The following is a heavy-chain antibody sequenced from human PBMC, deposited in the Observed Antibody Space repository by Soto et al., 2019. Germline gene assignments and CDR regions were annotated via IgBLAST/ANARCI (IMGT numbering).Heavy chain of an antibody. CDR2: ISYDGSNK. D-gene: IGHD3-10*01. CDR1: GFTFSSCG. V-gene: IGHV3-30*18. J-gene: IGHJ5*02. CDR3: AKAGWFGANWFEP. Sequence: GGSLRLSCAASGFTFSSCGMHWVRQAPGKGLEWVAVISYDGSNKYYADSVKGRFTISRDNSKNTLYLQMNSLRAEDTAVYYCAKAGWFGANWFEPWGQGTLVTVSS.